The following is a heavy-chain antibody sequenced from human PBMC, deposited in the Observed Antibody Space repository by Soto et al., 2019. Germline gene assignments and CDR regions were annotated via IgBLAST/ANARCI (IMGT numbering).Heavy chain of an antibody. J-gene: IGHJ6*02. CDR2: IRGFSPYT. V-gene: IGHV3-21*01. Sequence: VQLVQSGSEVRRPGSSVKVSCKASGGSFSNSAIAWVRQAPGKGLEWVSGIRGFSPYTFYAESVKGRFTISRDNAKNSLYLQMNSLRAEDTAVYYCARDRGYDAHDYYYNAMDVWGQGTTVTVSS. CDR1: GGSFSNSA. D-gene: IGHD2-15*01. CDR3: ARDRGYDAHDYYYNAMDV.